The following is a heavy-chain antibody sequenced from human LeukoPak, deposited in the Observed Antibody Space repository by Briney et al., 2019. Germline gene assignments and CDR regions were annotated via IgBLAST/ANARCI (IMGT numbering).Heavy chain of an antibody. V-gene: IGHV4-59*01. CDR3: ARGQGDCSGGSCYYYFDY. CDR2: IYYSGST. CDR1: GGSISSYY. J-gene: IGHJ4*02. Sequence: SETLSLTCTVSGGSISSYYWSWIRQPPGKGLEWIGYIYYSGSTNYNPSLQSRVTISVDTSKNQFSLKLSSVTAADTAVYYCARGQGDCSGGSCYYYFDYWGQGTLVTVSS. D-gene: IGHD2-15*01.